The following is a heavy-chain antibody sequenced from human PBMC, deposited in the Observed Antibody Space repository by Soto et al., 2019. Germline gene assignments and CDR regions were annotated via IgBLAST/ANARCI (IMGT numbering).Heavy chain of an antibody. CDR2: IYYSGST. CDR1: GGSISSGAYY. D-gene: IGHD1-1*01. CDR3: ARWPQLDPLFDY. Sequence: SETLSLTCTVSGGSISSGAYYWSWIRQHPGKGLEWIGYIYYSGSTYYNPSLKSRVTISVDTSKNQFSLKLSSVTAADTAVYYCARWPQLDPLFDYWGQGTLVTVSS. J-gene: IGHJ4*02. V-gene: IGHV4-31*03.